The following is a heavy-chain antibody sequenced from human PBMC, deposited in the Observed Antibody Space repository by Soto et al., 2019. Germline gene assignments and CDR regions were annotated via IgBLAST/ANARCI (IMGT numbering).Heavy chain of an antibody. CDR1: GYTFTSYG. CDR2: ISAYNGNT. Sequence: EASVRVSCKASGYTFTSYGISWVRQAPGQGLEWMGWISAYNGNTNYAQKLQGRVTMTTDTSTSTAYMELRSLRSDDTAVYYCARDQTYYYDSSGRTKDYWGQGTLVTVSS. D-gene: IGHD3-22*01. V-gene: IGHV1-18*01. CDR3: ARDQTYYYDSSGRTKDY. J-gene: IGHJ4*02.